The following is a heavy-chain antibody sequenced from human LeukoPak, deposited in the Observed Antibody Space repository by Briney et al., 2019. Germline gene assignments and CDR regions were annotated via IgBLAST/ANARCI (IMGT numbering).Heavy chain of an antibody. J-gene: IGHJ4*02. CDR2: IYPGDSET. V-gene: IGHV5-51*01. Sequence: GESLKISCKGSGYTFIRFWIGWVRQMPGKGLEWMGIIYPGDSETRYSPSFQGQVTISVDKSISTAYLQWSSLKASDTAVYYCATGGIYSSNFDYWGQGTLVTASS. CDR1: GYTFIRFW. D-gene: IGHD5-18*01. CDR3: ATGGIYSSNFDY.